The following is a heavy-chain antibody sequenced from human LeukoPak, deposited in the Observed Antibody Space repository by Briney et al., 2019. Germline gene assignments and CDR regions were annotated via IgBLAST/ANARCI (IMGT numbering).Heavy chain of an antibody. CDR3: ARGGENSEYYSHFFAH. D-gene: IGHD3-22*01. CDR1: EFSVTTHY. J-gene: IGHJ4*02. V-gene: IGHV3-53*01. Sequence: GGSLRLSCGASEFSVTTHYMSWVRQAPGRGLEWVSVMHAKENTYYAKSVKGRFTISRDTSKNTVYLQMTSLREEDTAIYYCARGGENSEYYSHFFAHWGQGTPVTVSP. CDR2: MHAKENT.